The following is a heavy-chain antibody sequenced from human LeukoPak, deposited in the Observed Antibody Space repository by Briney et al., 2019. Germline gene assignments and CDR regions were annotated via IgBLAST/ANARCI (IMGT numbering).Heavy chain of an antibody. CDR1: GFTFSSYW. D-gene: IGHD2-8*02. V-gene: IGHV3-7*01. CDR2: IKQDGSEK. Sequence: GGSLRLSCVASGFTFSSYWMSWVRQAPGKGLEWVANIKQDGSEKYYVDSVKGRFTISRDNAKNSLYLHVNSLRAEDTAVYYCARGRGGVNGASDIWGQGTMVTVSS. J-gene: IGHJ3*02. CDR3: ARGRGGVNGASDI.